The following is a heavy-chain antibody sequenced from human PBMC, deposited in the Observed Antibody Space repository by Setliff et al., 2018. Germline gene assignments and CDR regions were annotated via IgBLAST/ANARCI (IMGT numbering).Heavy chain of an antibody. CDR2: IIHSGST. V-gene: IGHV4-34*12. CDR1: GGSFSGYY. Sequence: SETPSLTCAVYGGSFSGYYWSWIRQPPGKRLEWIGEIIHSGSTNYNPSLKSRVTISMDTSKNQFSLKVSSLTAADTAVYYCARSFSRSEKFLLDYWGQGALVTVSS. D-gene: IGHD2-15*01. J-gene: IGHJ4*02. CDR3: ARSFSRSEKFLLDY.